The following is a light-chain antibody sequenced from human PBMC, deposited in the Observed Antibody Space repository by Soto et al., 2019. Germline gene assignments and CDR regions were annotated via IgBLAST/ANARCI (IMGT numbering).Light chain of an antibody. CDR2: SNN. CDR1: SSNIESNT. V-gene: IGLV1-44*01. J-gene: IGLJ1*01. Sequence: QSVLTQPPSASGTPGQRVTISCSGSSSNIESNTVNWYQQLPGTAPKLLIYSNNHRPSGVPDRFSGSKSGTSASLAISGLHFEEEAYYSWATWDYRLNCFFFGTGTK. CDR3: ATWDYRLNCFF.